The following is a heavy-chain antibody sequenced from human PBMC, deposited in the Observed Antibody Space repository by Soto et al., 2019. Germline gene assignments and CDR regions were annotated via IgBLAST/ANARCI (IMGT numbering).Heavy chain of an antibody. CDR2: IYYSGST. CDR3: ARTPGGYSSGCCYFDY. D-gene: IGHD6-19*01. Sequence: SETLSLTCTVSGGSISSGGYYWSWIRQHPGKGLEWIGYIYYSGSTYYNPSLKSRVTISVDTSKNQFSLKLSSVTAADTAVYYCARTPGGYSSGCCYFDYWGQGTLVTVSS. J-gene: IGHJ4*02. CDR1: GGSISSGGYY. V-gene: IGHV4-31*03.